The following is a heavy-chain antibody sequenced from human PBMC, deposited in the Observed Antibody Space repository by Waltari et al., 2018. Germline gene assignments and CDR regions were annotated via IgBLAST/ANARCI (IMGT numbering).Heavy chain of an antibody. D-gene: IGHD2-2*02. Sequence: QVQLVQSGAEVKKPGASVKVSCKVSGYTLTELSRHWVRQAPGKGLEWMGGFDPEDGETIYAQKFQGRVTMTEDTSTDTAYMELSSLRSEDTAVYYCATNLPHCSSTSCYTLGYWGQGTLVTVSS. J-gene: IGHJ4*02. V-gene: IGHV1-24*01. CDR2: FDPEDGET. CDR3: ATNLPHCSSTSCYTLGY. CDR1: GYTLTELS.